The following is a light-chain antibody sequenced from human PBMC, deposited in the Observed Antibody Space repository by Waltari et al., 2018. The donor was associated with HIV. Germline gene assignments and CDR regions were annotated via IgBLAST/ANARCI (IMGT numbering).Light chain of an antibody. Sequence: QSALTQPASVSGSLGQSITISCNGSSSDIGSYNLVSWYQKHPGKGPKLLIYDVTKRPSGLPNRFSASKSGTSASLAISGLRSEDEADYYCVGWDSRLSGYVFGSGTKVTVL. V-gene: IGLV2-14*02. CDR2: DVT. CDR1: SSDIGSYNL. CDR3: VGWDSRLSGYV. J-gene: IGLJ1*01.